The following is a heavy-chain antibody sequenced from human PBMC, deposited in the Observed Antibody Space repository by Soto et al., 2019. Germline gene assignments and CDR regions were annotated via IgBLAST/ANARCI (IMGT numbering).Heavy chain of an antibody. Sequence: PGGSLRLSCAASGFTFSSYAMSWVRQAPGKGLEWVSAISGSGGSTYYADSVKGRFTISRDNSKNTLYLQMNSLRAEDTAVYYCAHISVDSSGYPQWRQGTLVTVSS. D-gene: IGHD3-22*01. CDR1: GFTFSSYA. CDR3: AHISVDSSGYPQ. J-gene: IGHJ4*02. CDR2: ISGSGGST. V-gene: IGHV3-23*01.